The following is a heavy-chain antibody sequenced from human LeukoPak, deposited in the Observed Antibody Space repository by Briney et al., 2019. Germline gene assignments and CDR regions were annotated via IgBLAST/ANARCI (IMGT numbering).Heavy chain of an antibody. V-gene: IGHV3-11*04. CDR3: ARDLRAGGTWSYGVYFDL. D-gene: IGHD4-17*01. J-gene: IGHJ2*01. CDR1: GFTFSDYY. CDR2: ISSSGSTI. Sequence: GGSLRLSCAASGFTFSDYYMSWIRQAPGKGLEWVSYISSSGSTIYYADSVKGRFTISRDNAKNSVYLLLNSLTPEDTAVYYCARDLRAGGTWSYGVYFDLWGRGTLVTVSS.